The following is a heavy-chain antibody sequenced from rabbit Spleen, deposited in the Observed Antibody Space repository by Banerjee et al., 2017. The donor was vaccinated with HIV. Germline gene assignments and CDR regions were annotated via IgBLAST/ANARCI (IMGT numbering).Heavy chain of an antibody. D-gene: IGHD2-1*01. CDR2: INTITGKT. CDR3: VRDQAGDADYGPYYLNL. Sequence: QEELVESGGGLVKPGGSLKLTCTASGVSFSSSSYMCWVRQAPGKGLEWIGCINTITGKTVYATWAKGRFTISRASSTTVFLQMTSLTAADTATYFCVRDQAGDADYGPYYLNLWGQGTLVTVS. V-gene: IGHV1S45*01. J-gene: IGHJ4*01. CDR1: GVSFSSSSY.